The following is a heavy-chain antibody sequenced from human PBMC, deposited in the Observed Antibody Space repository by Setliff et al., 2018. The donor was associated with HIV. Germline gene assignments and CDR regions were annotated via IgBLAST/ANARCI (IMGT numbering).Heavy chain of an antibody. CDR1: GYPLSELS. V-gene: IGHV1-24*01. CDR3: ATVPLGDWSFDS. Sequence: ASVKVSCKVSGYPLSELSIHWVRQAPGKGLEWMGGSDAEDGESVYAQKFQDRVTMTEDRSTDKAYMELSSLGSEDTAVYYCATVPLGDWSFDSWGQGTLVTVSS. CDR2: SDAEDGES. D-gene: IGHD3-9*01. J-gene: IGHJ4*02.